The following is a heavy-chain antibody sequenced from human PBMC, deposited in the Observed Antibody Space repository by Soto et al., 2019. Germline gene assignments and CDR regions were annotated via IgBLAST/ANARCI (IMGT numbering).Heavy chain of an antibody. CDR1: GFTFSSYA. CDR2: ISYDGSNK. Sequence: GGSLRLSCAASGFTFSSYAMHWVRQAPGKGLEWVAVISYDGSNKYYADSVKGRFTISRDNSKNTLYLQMNSLRAEDTAVYYCERASAGDAFDIWGKGTTVTVSS. CDR3: ERASAGDAFDI. J-gene: IGHJ3*02. V-gene: IGHV3-30*04.